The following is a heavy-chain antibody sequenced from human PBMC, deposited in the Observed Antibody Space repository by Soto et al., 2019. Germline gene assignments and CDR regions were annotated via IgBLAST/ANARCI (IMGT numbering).Heavy chain of an antibody. V-gene: IGHV1-18*01. CDR3: ARGLSATNWFDP. J-gene: IGHJ5*02. CDR1: GFTFTSAA. Sequence: ASVKVSCKASGFTFTSAAGQWVRQARGQGLEWIGWIVGYNGNTNYAQKFQGRITMTTDTSTSTAYMELTGLRSDDTAVYYCARGLSATNWFDPWGQGTLVTVS. D-gene: IGHD1-26*01. CDR2: IVGYNGNT.